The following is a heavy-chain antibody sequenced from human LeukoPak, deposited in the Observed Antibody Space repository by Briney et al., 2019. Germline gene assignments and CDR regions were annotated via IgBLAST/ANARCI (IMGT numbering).Heavy chain of an antibody. CDR1: GGTFSSYA. V-gene: IGHV1-69*06. CDR2: IIPIFGTA. D-gene: IGHD3-10*01. CDR3: ARRSGSYLATRFDP. J-gene: IGHJ5*02. Sequence: GASVQVSCKASGGTFSSYAIRWVRQAPGQGLEWMGGIIPIFGTANYAQKFQGRVTITADKSTSTAYMELSSLRSEDTAVYYCARRSGSYLATRFDPWGQGTLVTVSS.